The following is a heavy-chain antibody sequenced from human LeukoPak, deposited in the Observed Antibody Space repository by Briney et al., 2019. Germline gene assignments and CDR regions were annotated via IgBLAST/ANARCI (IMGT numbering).Heavy chain of an antibody. CDR3: ARDPVQWLVPIHGTTYTLNRFDP. CDR2: INPNSGGT. D-gene: IGHD6-19*01. Sequence: ASVKVSCKASGYTFTGYYMHWVRQAPGQGLEWMGWINPNSGGTNYAQKFQGRVTMTRDTSISTAYMELSRLRSDDTAVYYCARDPVQWLVPIHGTTYTLNRFDPWGQGTLVTVSS. V-gene: IGHV1-2*02. J-gene: IGHJ5*02. CDR1: GYTFTGYY.